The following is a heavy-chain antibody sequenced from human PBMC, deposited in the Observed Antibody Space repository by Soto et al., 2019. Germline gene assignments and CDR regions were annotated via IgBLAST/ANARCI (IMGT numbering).Heavy chain of an antibody. D-gene: IGHD1-1*01. V-gene: IGHV3-72*01. CDR1: GFSVSDHF. CDR3: ASSITQLLTD. J-gene: IGHJ4*02. CDR2: IRNRRSGETK. Sequence: ESGGGSVQPGGSLRLSCTASGFSVSDHFMDWVGQTPGKGLAWVGQIRNRRSGETKFYAASVKGRFTVSRDDSRHSVYLQMNSLKIEDTAVYYCASSITQLLTDWGQGTLVAVAS.